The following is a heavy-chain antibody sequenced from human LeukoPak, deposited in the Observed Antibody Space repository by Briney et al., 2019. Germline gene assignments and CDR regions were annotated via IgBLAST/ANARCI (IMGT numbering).Heavy chain of an antibody. CDR1: GYTFTNYA. Sequence: ASVKVSCKASGYTFTNYALHWVRQAPGQRLEWMGWINAGNGNREYSQNFQGRVTLTRDTSASTAYMELSSLRSDDTAVYYCARMPPDGVRWSWGWLDPWGQGTLVTVSS. D-gene: IGHD4-23*01. V-gene: IGHV1-3*01. CDR3: ARMPPDGVRWSWGWLDP. CDR2: INAGNGNR. J-gene: IGHJ5*02.